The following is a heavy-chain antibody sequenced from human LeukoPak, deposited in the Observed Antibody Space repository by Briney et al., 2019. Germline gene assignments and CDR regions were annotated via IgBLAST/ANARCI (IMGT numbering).Heavy chain of an antibody. CDR3: ARGTAALD. D-gene: IGHD6-25*01. CDR1: GFTFSSYS. V-gene: IGHV3-7*01. Sequence: GGSLRLSCAASGFTFSSYSMSWVRQAPGKGLEWVANIKQDGSEKYYVDSVKGRFTISRDNGKNSLYLQMNSLRAEDTAVYYCARGTAALDCGQRTLVTVSS. J-gene: IGHJ4*02. CDR2: IKQDGSEK.